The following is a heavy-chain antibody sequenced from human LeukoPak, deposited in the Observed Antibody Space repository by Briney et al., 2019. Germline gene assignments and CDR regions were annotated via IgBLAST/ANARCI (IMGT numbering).Heavy chain of an antibody. V-gene: IGHV4-34*01. CDR1: GGSFSGYY. CDR3: ARGLHLFKYYFDY. Sequence: SETLSLTCAVYGGSFSGYYRSWIRQPPGKGLEWIGEINHSGSTNYNPSLKSRVTISVDTSKNQFSLKLSSVTAADTAVYYCARGLHLFKYYFDYWGQGTLVTVSS. J-gene: IGHJ4*02. CDR2: INHSGST.